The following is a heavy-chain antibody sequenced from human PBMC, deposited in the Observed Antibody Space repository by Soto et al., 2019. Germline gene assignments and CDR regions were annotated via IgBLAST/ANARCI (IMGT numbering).Heavy chain of an antibody. J-gene: IGHJ4*02. CDR2: ISGSGSST. Sequence: WGSLRLSCAASGFTFSSYAISLFRHSPFKWLEWVSAISGSGSSTYYADSVKGRFTISRDNSKNTLYLQMNSLRAEDTAVYYCAKYGTMIVVVITTAHFDYWGQGTLVTVSS. V-gene: IGHV3-23*01. CDR1: GFTFSSYA. CDR3: AKYGTMIVVVITTAHFDY. D-gene: IGHD3-22*01.